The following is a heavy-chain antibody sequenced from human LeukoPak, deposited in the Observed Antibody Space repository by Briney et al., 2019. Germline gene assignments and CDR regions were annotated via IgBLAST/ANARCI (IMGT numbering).Heavy chain of an antibody. CDR3: AREANYYDSSARAFDI. Sequence: GGSLRLSCAASGFTFSSYAMHWVGQAPGKGLEGVAVISYDGSNKYYADSVKGRFTISRDNSKNTLYLQMDSLRAEDTAVYYCAREANYYDSSARAFDIWGQGTMVTVSS. J-gene: IGHJ3*02. CDR1: GFTFSSYA. V-gene: IGHV3-30-3*01. CDR2: ISYDGSNK. D-gene: IGHD3-22*01.